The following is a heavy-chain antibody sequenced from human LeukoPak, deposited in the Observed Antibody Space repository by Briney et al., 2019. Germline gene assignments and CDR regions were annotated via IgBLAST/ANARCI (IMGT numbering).Heavy chain of an antibody. J-gene: IGHJ4*02. V-gene: IGHV3-66*01. D-gene: IGHD6-6*01. CDR1: EFIVSINY. CDR2: IYSRGDT. CDR3: ARDYSSSSGIDY. Sequence: GGSLRLSCAASEFIVSINYMTWVRQAPGKGLEWVSLIYSRGDTKYADSVKGRFTISRDNSKNTLYLQMSSLRTEDTAVYYCARDYSSSSGIDYWGQGTLVTVSS.